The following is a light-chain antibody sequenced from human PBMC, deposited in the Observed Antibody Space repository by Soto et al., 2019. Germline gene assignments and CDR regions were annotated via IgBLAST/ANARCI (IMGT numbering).Light chain of an antibody. CDR3: CAYTSRATLV. V-gene: IGLV2-23*01. J-gene: IGLJ3*02. Sequence: QSALTQPASVSGSPGQSITISCIGTSSDVGSYNLVSWYQQYPGKAPKLMIYEGTKRPSGVSNRFSGSKSGNTASLTISGLQAEYEADYYCCAYTSRATLVFGGGTKLTVL. CDR2: EGT. CDR1: SSDVGSYNL.